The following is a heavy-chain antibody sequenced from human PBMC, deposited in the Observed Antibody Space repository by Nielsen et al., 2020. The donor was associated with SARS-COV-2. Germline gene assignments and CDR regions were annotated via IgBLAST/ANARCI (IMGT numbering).Heavy chain of an antibody. V-gene: IGHV3-7*05. D-gene: IGHD6-13*01. CDR2: IKQDGSEK. J-gene: IGHJ6*02. CDR1: GFTFSSYW. Sequence: GESLKISCAASGFTFSSYWMSWVRQAPGKGLEWVANIKQDGSEKYYVDSVKGRFTISRDNAKNSLYLQMNSLRAEDTAVYYCARTYDGQLVPLYYYYYGMDVWGQGTTVTVSS. CDR3: ARTYDGQLVPLYYYYYGMDV.